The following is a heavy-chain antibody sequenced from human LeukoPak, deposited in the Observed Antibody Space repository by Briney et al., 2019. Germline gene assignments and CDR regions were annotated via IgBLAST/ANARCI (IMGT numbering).Heavy chain of an antibody. CDR1: GYTFTGYC. V-gene: IGHV1-2*02. J-gene: IGHJ4*02. Sequence: ASVPDSRKASGYTFTGYCMHWVRQAPGQGLEWMGWINPNTGDTNYAQKFQGRVTMTRDTSITTAYMELSRLRSDDTAMYYCARVVGQGTAMPSRDYFDYWGQGTLVIVS. CDR2: INPNTGDT. CDR3: ARVVGQGTAMPSRDYFDY. D-gene: IGHD5-18*01.